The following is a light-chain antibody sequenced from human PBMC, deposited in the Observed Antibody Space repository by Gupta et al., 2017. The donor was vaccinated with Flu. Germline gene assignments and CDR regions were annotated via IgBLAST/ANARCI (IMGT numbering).Light chain of an antibody. J-gene: IGKJ4*01. CDR1: QSVGRN. V-gene: IGKV3D-15*01. CDR2: GAS. Sequence: SASPAERVTLSCRASQSVGRNLAWYQQKPGRAPRLLIYGASTRAADIPARFSGSGSGRDFTLTIGSLQSEDFAVYVCQQYEKWPISCGGGTTVDLK. CDR3: QQYEKWPIS.